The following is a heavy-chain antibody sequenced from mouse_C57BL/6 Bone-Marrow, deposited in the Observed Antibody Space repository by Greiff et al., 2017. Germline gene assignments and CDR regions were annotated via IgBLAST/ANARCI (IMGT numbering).Heavy chain of an antibody. D-gene: IGHD1-1*01. CDR1: GYTFTDYY. V-gene: IGHV1-19*01. CDR2: INPYNGGT. CDR3: ARGYGSTPFAY. J-gene: IGHJ3*01. Sequence: EVQLQQSGPVLVKPGASVKMSCKASGYTFTDYYMNWVKQSHGKSLEWIGVINPYNGGTSYNQKFKGKATLTVDKSSSTAHMELRSLTSEDSAVYYCARGYGSTPFAYWGQGTLVTVSA.